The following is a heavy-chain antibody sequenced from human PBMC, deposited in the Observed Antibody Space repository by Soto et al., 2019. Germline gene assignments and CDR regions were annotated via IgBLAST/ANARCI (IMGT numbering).Heavy chain of an antibody. CDR2: IIPIFGTA. D-gene: IGHD6-19*01. Sequence: SVKVSCKASGGTFSSYAISWVRQAPGQGLEWMGGIIPIFGTANYAQKFQGRVTITADESTSTAYMELSSLRSEDTAVYYCARSGSGWDWYFDYWGQGTLVTVSS. CDR1: GGTFSSYA. CDR3: ARSGSGWDWYFDY. J-gene: IGHJ4*02. V-gene: IGHV1-69*13.